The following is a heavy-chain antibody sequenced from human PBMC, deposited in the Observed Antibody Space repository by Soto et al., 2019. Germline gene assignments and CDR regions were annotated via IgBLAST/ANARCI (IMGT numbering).Heavy chain of an antibody. CDR2: VKSKNDGGTT. CDR3: TTDSYITSIIVRFDY. Sequence: GGSLRLSCAASGFTFSNAWINWVRQTPGKGLEWVGRVKSKNDGGTTDFAAPVKGRFAISRDDSKNMVYLEMNSLKTEDTAIYYCTTDSYITSIIVRFDYWGQGTLVTVSS. V-gene: IGHV3-15*07. J-gene: IGHJ4*02. CDR1: GFTFSNAW. D-gene: IGHD3-22*01.